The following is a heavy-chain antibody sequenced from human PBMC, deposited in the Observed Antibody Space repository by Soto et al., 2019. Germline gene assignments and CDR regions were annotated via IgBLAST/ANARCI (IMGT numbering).Heavy chain of an antibody. CDR1: GFTFSGYW. Sequence: PGGSLRLSCAASGFTFSGYWMHWVRQAPGKGLEWVSRSNKDGSDTNYADNVKGRFTVSRDNAKNTLFLQINGLRAEDTAVYFCAREYYGLLAGYYMALWGQGTLVTVSS. J-gene: IGHJ4*02. D-gene: IGHD3-9*01. CDR2: SNKDGSDT. CDR3: AREYYGLLAGYYMAL. V-gene: IGHV3-74*01.